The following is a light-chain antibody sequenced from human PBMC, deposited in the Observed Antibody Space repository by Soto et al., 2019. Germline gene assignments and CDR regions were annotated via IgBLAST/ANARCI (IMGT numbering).Light chain of an antibody. CDR3: HHYGRSAIFT. V-gene: IGKV3-20*01. CDR1: QSVSSNF. J-gene: IGKJ3*01. Sequence: EIVMTQSPGTLSLSPGERATLSCRASQSVSSNFLAWYQQRPGQAPRLLMDGASSRAAGIPDRFSGSGSGTDCPLTISRLEPDDFAVYYCHHYGRSAIFTFGPGTTVDIK. CDR2: GAS.